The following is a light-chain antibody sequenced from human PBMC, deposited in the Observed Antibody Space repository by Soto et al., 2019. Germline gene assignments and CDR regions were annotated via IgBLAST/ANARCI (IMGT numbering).Light chain of an antibody. J-gene: IGKJ2*01. V-gene: IGKV3-20*01. Sequence: EIVLTQSPGTLSLSPGERATLSCRASQSVSSSYLAWYQQKPGQAPRLLIYGASSRATGIPDRFSGSGSGTDFTLTISRLEPEDFAVYSCQQYGSSPPTCGQGTKLEIK. CDR3: QQYGSSPPT. CDR2: GAS. CDR1: QSVSSSY.